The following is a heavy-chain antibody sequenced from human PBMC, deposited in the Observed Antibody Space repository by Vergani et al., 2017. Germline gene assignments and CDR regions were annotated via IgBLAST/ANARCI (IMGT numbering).Heavy chain of an antibody. D-gene: IGHD3-10*01. CDR3: AKDLGSLWFGESRYYYYGMDV. Sequence: VQLVESGGGLVKPGGSLRLSCAASGFTFSSYAMSWVRQAPGKGLEWVSAISGSGGSTYYADSVKGRFTISRDNSKNTLYLQMNSLRAEDTAVYYCAKDLGSLWFGESRYYYYGMDVWGQGTTVTVSS. CDR1: GFTFSSYA. CDR2: ISGSGGST. V-gene: IGHV3-23*04. J-gene: IGHJ6*02.